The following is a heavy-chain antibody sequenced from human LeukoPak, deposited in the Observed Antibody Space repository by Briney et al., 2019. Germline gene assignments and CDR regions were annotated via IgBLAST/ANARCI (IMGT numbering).Heavy chain of an antibody. D-gene: IGHD6-19*01. J-gene: IGHJ3*02. Sequence: ASVKVSCKVSGYTLTELSMHWVRQAPGKGLEWMGGFDPEDGETIYAQKFQGRVTMTEDTSTDTAYMELSSPRSEDTAVYYCATVRQWRSNDAFDIWGQGTMVTVSS. CDR2: FDPEDGET. V-gene: IGHV1-24*01. CDR3: ATVRQWRSNDAFDI. CDR1: GYTLTELS.